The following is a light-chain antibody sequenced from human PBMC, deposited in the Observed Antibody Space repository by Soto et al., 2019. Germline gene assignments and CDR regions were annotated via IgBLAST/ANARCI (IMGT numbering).Light chain of an antibody. Sequence: DIQWTQSPSLLSASVGDRVTITCRSSQSISNYLNWFQQRPGKAPKLLIYLASSLQSGVPSRFSGSGSGTDFTLTISSLQPEDFATYYCQQSYSTPRWTFGQGTKVDI. CDR1: QSISNY. J-gene: IGKJ1*01. V-gene: IGKV1-39*01. CDR3: QQSYSTPRWT. CDR2: LAS.